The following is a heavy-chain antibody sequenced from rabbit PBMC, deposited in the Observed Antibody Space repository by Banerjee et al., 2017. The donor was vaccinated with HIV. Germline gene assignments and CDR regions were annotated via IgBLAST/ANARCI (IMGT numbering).Heavy chain of an antibody. CDR1: GFSFSSNYY. V-gene: IGHV1S45*01. Sequence: QEQLEESGGDLVKPEGSLALTCTASGFSFSSNYYMCWVRQAPGKGLEWIGCIHIDGGSAYYASWAKGRITISRPSSTTVTLQMTSLTAADTATYFCARVNAGSSGYPYYFNLWGQGTLVTVS. CDR3: ARVNAGSSGYPYYFNL. J-gene: IGHJ4*01. CDR2: IHIDGGSA. D-gene: IGHD1-1*01.